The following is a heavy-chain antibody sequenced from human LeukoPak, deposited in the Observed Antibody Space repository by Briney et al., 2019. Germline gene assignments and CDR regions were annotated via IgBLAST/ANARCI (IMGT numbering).Heavy chain of an antibody. CDR3: ARFGRVGGAAGKGEDY. CDR2: IYYSGST. V-gene: IGHV4-59*01. Sequence: SETLSLTCTVSGGSISSYYWSWIRQPPGKGLEWIGYIYYSGSTNYNPSLKSRVTISVDTSKNQFSLKLSSVTAADTAVYYCARFGRVGGAAGKGEDYWGQGTLVTVSS. CDR1: GGSISSYY. J-gene: IGHJ4*02. D-gene: IGHD6-13*01.